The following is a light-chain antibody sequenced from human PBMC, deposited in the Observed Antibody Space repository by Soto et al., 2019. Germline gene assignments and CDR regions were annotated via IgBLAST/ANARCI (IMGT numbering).Light chain of an antibody. CDR1: SSDVGAYNY. CDR3: TSYAGSNIWV. J-gene: IGLJ3*02. Sequence: QSALTQPPSASGSPGQSVTISCTGTSSDVGAYNYVSWYQQYPGKAPKLMIYEVNKRPSGVPDRFSGSKSGKTACLTVSGLQPEDEAEYHCTSYAGSNIWVFGGGTNLTV. V-gene: IGLV2-8*01. CDR2: EVN.